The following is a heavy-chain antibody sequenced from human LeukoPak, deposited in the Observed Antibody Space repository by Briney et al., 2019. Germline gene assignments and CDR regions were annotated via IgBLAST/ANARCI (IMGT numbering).Heavy chain of an antibody. D-gene: IGHD3-10*01. CDR2: IYTSGST. CDR1: GGSISSYY. Sequence: KPSETLSLTGTVSGGSISSYYWSWIRQPAGKGLEWIGRIYTSGSTNYNPSLKSRVTISVDKSKNQFSLKLSSVTAADPAVYYCAREDGSGSYYSFPYWGQGTLVTVSS. J-gene: IGHJ4*02. CDR3: AREDGSGSYYSFPY. V-gene: IGHV4-4*07.